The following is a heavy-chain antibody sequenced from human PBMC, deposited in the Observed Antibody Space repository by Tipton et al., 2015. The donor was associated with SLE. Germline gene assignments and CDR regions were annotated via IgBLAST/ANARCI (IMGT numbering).Heavy chain of an antibody. CDR2: INPYIDNT. J-gene: IGHJ2*01. V-gene: IGHV1-18*01. CDR1: GYTFTSHG. Sequence: QLVQSGAEVKKPGASVKVSCKTSGYTFTSHGISWVRQAPGQGLEWMAWINPYIDNTNYAQKFQGRVTLTTDTSSSTAYMELRSLSSDDTAVYYCARGRWYFDLWGRGTLVTVSS. CDR3: ARGRWYFDL.